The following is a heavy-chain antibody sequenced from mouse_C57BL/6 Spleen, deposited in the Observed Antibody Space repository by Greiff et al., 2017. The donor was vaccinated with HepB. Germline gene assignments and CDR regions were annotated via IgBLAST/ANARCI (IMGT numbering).Heavy chain of an antibody. V-gene: IGHV5-16*01. D-gene: IGHD2-4*01. CDR1: GFTFSDYY. CDR3: ARAGDYGYWYFDV. Sequence: EVKVVESEGGLVQPGSSMKLSCTASGFTFSDYYMAWVRQVPEKGLEWVANINYDGSSTYYLDSLKSRFIISRDNAKNILYLQMSSLKSEDTATYYCARAGDYGYWYFDVWGTGTTVTVSS. J-gene: IGHJ1*03. CDR2: INYDGSST.